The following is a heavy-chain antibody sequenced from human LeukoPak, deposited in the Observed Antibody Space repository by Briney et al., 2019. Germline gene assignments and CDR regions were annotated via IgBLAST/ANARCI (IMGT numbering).Heavy chain of an antibody. D-gene: IGHD5-24*01. CDR1: GYTFTGYY. J-gene: IGHJ3*02. CDR2: INPNSGGT. CDR3: AKGRDGYTSDDAFDI. V-gene: IGHV1-2*02. Sequence: ASVKVSCKASGYTFTGYYMHWVRQAPGQGLEWMGWINPNSGGTNYAQKFQGRVTMTRDTSISTAYMELSRLRSDDTAVYYCAKGRDGYTSDDAFDIWGQGTMVTVSS.